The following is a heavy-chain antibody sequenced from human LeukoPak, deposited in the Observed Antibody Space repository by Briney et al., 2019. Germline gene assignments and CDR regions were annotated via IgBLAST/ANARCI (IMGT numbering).Heavy chain of an antibody. D-gene: IGHD5-18*01. CDR2: IYSGGST. CDR3: ARGLDPLQLWLLNWFDP. Sequence: GGSLRLSCAASGFTVSSNYMSWVRQAPGKGLEWVSVIYSGGSTYYADSVKGRFTISRDNSKNTLYLQMNSLRAEDTAVYYCARGLDPLQLWLLNWFDPWGQGTLVTVSS. J-gene: IGHJ5*02. CDR1: GFTVSSNY. V-gene: IGHV3-53*01.